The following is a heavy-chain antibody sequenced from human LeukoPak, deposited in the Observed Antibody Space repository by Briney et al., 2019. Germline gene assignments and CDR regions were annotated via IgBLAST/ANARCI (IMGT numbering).Heavy chain of an antibody. V-gene: IGHV3-66*01. J-gene: IGHJ4*02. CDR3: ARDGRIAAAADY. CDR2: IYSGDNT. Sequence: PGGSLRLSCAASGFTVSSNYMSWVRQAPGKGLEWVSVIYSGDNTYYADSVKGRFTISRDISKNTLYLQMNSLRAEDTAVYYCARDGRIAAAADYWGQGTLVTVSS. D-gene: IGHD6-13*01. CDR1: GFTVSSNY.